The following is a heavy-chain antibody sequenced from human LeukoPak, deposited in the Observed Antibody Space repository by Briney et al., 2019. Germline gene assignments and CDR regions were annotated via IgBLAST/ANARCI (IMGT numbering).Heavy chain of an antibody. J-gene: IGHJ5*02. V-gene: IGHV1-18*01. CDR1: GYTFTSYG. CDR3: ARGRYSSGPRDWFDP. D-gene: IGHD6-19*01. CDR2: ISAHNGNT. Sequence: ASVKVSCKASGYTFTSYGISWVRQAPGQGLEWMGWISAHNGNTNYAQKLQGRVTMTTDTSTSTAYMELRSLRSDDTAVYYCARGRYSSGPRDWFDPWGQGTLVTVSS.